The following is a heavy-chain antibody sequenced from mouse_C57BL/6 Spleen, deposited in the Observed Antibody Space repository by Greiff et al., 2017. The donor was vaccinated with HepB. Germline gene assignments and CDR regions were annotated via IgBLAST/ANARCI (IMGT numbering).Heavy chain of an antibody. D-gene: IGHD1-1*01. CDR3: ASRRGVTTVVGYWYFDV. J-gene: IGHJ1*03. Sequence: QVQLQQPGAELVKPGASVKLSCKASGYTFTSYWMQWVKQRPGQGLEWIGAIDPSASYTNYNQKFKGKATLTVDTSSSTAYTPLSSLTSEDSAVYYCASRRGVTTVVGYWYFDVWGTGTTVTVSS. CDR2: IDPSASYT. V-gene: IGHV1-50*01. CDR1: GYTFTSYW.